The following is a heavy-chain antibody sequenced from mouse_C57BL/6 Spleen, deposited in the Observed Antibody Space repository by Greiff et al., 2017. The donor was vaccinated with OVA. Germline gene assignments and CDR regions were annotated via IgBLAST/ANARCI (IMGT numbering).Heavy chain of an antibody. D-gene: IGHD1-1*01. J-gene: IGHJ4*01. CDR3: ARGGTTVVAPYYAMDY. CDR1: GYSITSGYY. V-gene: IGHV3-6*01. CDR2: ISYDGSN. Sequence: ESGPGLVKPSQSLSLTCSVTGYSITSGYYWNWIRQFPGNKLEWMGYISYDGSNNYNPSLKNRISITRDTSKNQFFLKLNSVTTEDTATYYCARGGTTVVAPYYAMDYWGQGTSVTVSS.